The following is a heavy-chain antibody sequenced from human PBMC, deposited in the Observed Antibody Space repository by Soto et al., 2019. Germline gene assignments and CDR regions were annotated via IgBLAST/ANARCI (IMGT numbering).Heavy chain of an antibody. D-gene: IGHD6-19*01. Sequence: QVQLVQSGAGVKKPGASVKVSCKASGYTFTGYYMHWVRQAPGQGLEWMGWINPNRGGTNYAQKFQGWVTMTRDTSIRTAYTELSRLRADDTSVYNCARGSIRRGVGGTGVDYWGQGTLVTVSS. CDR2: INPNRGGT. CDR1: GYTFTGYY. CDR3: ARGSIRRGVGGTGVDY. V-gene: IGHV1-2*04. J-gene: IGHJ4*02.